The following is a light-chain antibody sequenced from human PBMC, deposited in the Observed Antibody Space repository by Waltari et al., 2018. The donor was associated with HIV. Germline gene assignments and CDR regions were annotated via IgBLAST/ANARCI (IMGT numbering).Light chain of an antibody. J-gene: IGLJ2*01. CDR3: QSYDSSLGAWV. Sequence: QSVLAQPPSVSGAPGQRVTISCTGTNSNIGAPYDVHWYQQLPGTAPQLLIYGNNNRPSGVPDRFSGSKSGTSASLAITGLQAEDEADFYCQSYDSSLGAWVFGGGTKLTVL. CDR2: GNN. V-gene: IGLV1-40*01. CDR1: NSNIGAPYD.